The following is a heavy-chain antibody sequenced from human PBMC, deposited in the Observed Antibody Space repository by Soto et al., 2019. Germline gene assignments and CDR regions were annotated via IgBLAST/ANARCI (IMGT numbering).Heavy chain of an antibody. Sequence: VQLVESGGGVVQPGRSLRLSCAASGFTFSSYGMHWVRQAPGKGLEWVAVISYDGSNKYYADSVKGRFTISRDNSKNTLYLQMNSLRAEDTAVYYCAKDRSSGSYSDYWGQGTLVTVSS. D-gene: IGHD1-26*01. J-gene: IGHJ4*02. CDR1: GFTFSSYG. V-gene: IGHV3-30*18. CDR2: ISYDGSNK. CDR3: AKDRSSGSYSDY.